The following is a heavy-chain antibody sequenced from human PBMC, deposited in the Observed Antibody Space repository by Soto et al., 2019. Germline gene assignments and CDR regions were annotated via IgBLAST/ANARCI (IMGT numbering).Heavy chain of an antibody. Sequence: PSETLSLTCTVSGGSVSSGSYYWSWLRQPPGKGLEWIGYIYYSGSTDYNPSLKSRVTISVDTSKNQFSLKLSSVTAADTAVYYCARGYDFWSGYYFNWGQGTLVTVSS. CDR3: ARGYDFWSGYYFN. D-gene: IGHD3-3*01. CDR2: IYYSGST. CDR1: GGSVSSGSYY. V-gene: IGHV4-61*01. J-gene: IGHJ4*02.